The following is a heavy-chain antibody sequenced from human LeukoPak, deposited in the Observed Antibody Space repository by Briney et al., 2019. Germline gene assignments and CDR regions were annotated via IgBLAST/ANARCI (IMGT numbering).Heavy chain of an antibody. J-gene: IGHJ6*03. CDR2: ISSNDGST. D-gene: IGHD1-26*01. Sequence: GGSLRLSCAASGFMFSSYAMSWVRQAPGKGLEWVSSISSNDGSTYYADSVKGRFTISRDNSKNTLFLQMNSLRAEDTAVYYCAKDREGYYMDVWGKGTTVTVSS. CDR3: AKDREGYYMDV. V-gene: IGHV3-23*01. CDR1: GFMFSSYA.